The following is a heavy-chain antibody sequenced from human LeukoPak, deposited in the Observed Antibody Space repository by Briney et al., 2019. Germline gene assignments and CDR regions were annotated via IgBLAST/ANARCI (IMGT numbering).Heavy chain of an antibody. V-gene: IGHV3-11*01. Sequence: PGGSLRLSCAASGFTFSDYYMSWIRQAPGKGLDWVSYISSSGTTIYYADSVKGRFTISRDNAKNSLYLQMNSLRAEDTAVYYCARPRGDSSGFSDYWGQGTLVTVSS. CDR2: ISSSGTTI. J-gene: IGHJ4*02. CDR1: GFTFSDYY. D-gene: IGHD3-22*01. CDR3: ARPRGDSSGFSDY.